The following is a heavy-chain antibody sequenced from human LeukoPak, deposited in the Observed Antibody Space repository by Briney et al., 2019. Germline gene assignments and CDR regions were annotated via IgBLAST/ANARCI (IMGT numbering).Heavy chain of an antibody. CDR3: ARSRDTMVRGVTN. Sequence: SETLSLTCTVSGDSISSYYWSWIRQPPGKGLEWIGYIYYSGTTNYNPSLKSRVTISVDTSRNQFSLKLSSVTAADTAVYYCARSRDTMVRGVTNWGQGTLVTVSS. D-gene: IGHD3-10*01. J-gene: IGHJ4*02. V-gene: IGHV4-59*08. CDR1: GDSISSYY. CDR2: IYYSGTT.